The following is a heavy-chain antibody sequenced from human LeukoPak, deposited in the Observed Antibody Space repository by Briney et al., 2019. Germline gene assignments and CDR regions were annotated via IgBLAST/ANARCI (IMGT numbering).Heavy chain of an antibody. CDR2: IYYSGST. CDR3: ARVDYDSSGYFDF. Sequence: SETLSLTCTVSGGSISTYYWSWIRQPPGKGLEWIGFIYYSGSTDYNPSLKSRVTISVDTSKNHFSLKLYSVIAADTAVYYCARVDYDSSGYFDFWGQGTLVTVSS. V-gene: IGHV4-59*01. CDR1: GGSISTYY. D-gene: IGHD3-22*01. J-gene: IGHJ4*02.